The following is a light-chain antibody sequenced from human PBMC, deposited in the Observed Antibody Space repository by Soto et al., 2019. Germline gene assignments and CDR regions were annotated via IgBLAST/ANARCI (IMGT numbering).Light chain of an antibody. V-gene: IGLV2-11*01. J-gene: IGLJ2*01. CDR2: DVS. Sequence: QSALTQPRSVSGSPGQSVTVSFTGIRSDVDGFNYVSWYQHHPGKAPKLIIYDVSQRPSVVPDRFSGSKSANSASLTISGLQAEDEADYYCCSYAGPYVLFGGGTKLTVL. CDR3: CSYAGPYVL. CDR1: RSDVDGFNY.